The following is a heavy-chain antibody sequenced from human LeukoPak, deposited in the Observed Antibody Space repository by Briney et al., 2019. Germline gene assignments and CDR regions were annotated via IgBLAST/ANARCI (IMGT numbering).Heavy chain of an antibody. Sequence: EGSLRLSCEGSGFNFEKYGKHWVRQAPGKGLEWVAFIRYDGSDKYYADSVKGRFTISRDNSRNTLFLQMNGLRGEDTGVYYCASAGTIRARLAYSYMDVWGQGTTVIVSS. CDR1: GFNFEKYG. CDR2: IRYDGSDK. V-gene: IGHV3-30*02. CDR3: ASAGTIRARLAYSYMDV. D-gene: IGHD6-13*01. J-gene: IGHJ6*03.